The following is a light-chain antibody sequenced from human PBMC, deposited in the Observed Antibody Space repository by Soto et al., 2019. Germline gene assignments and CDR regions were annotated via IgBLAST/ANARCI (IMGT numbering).Light chain of an antibody. CDR1: QGIANY. V-gene: IGKV1-27*01. J-gene: IGKJ3*01. Sequence: DIQMTQSPSSLAASVGDRVTISCRASQGIANYLAWFQQKPAKAPKLLIYAASTLQSGVSCRFTGGGYGTDFSLTISSLQPEDFATYFCQNYNWPPFTFGPGTKVEI. CDR3: QNYNWPPFT. CDR2: AAS.